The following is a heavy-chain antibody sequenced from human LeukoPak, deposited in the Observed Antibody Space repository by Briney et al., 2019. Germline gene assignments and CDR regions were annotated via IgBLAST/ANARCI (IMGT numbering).Heavy chain of an antibody. Sequence: QPGGSLRLSCAASGFTFSSYAMSWVRQAPGKGLEWVSYISSSGTTIYYADSVKGRFTISRDDAKNSLYLQMISLRAEDTAVYYCARDRGIYGGNSYRFDYWGQGTLVTVSS. CDR2: ISSSGTTI. D-gene: IGHD4-23*01. V-gene: IGHV3-48*03. CDR3: ARDRGIYGGNSYRFDY. CDR1: GFTFSSYA. J-gene: IGHJ4*02.